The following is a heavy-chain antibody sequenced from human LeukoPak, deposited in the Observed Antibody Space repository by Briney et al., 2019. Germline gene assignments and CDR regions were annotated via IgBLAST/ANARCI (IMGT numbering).Heavy chain of an antibody. CDR1: GFPFDNYW. J-gene: IGHJ4*02. Sequence: GSLRLSCSASGFPFDNYWMNWVRQAPGKGLEWVANIKEDGSEKNYVDSVKGRFTISRDNSKNTLYLQMNSLRAEDTAVYYCARDPAVAGTGDYWGQGTLVTVSS. V-gene: IGHV3-7*01. CDR2: IKEDGSEK. D-gene: IGHD6-19*01. CDR3: ARDPAVAGTGDY.